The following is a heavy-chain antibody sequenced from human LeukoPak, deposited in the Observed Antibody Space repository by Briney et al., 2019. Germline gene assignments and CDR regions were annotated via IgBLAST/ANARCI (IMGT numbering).Heavy chain of an antibody. CDR3: TRGEGGYYYYYGMDV. Sequence: ASVKVPCKASGYTFIDYYMHWMRQAPGQGLEWVGWISAYNGNTKSAQKLQGRVTLTTDTSTSTAYMELTSLRSDDTAVYYCTRGEGGYYYYYGMDVWGQGTTVTVSS. V-gene: IGHV1-18*04. CDR2: ISAYNGNT. CDR1: GYTFIDYY. D-gene: IGHD3-16*01. J-gene: IGHJ6*02.